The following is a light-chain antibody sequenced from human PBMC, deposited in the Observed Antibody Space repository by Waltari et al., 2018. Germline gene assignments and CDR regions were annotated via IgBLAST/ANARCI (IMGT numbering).Light chain of an antibody. CDR2: DDN. V-gene: IGLV1-51*01. CDR1: SSNIGSEP. CDR3: GGWDSSLRAGV. J-gene: IGLJ3*02. Sequence: QSVLTQPPSISAAPGQRVTISCSGSSSNIGSEPVSWYLQLPGTAPKVLIFDDNKRPSGAPDRIAASKSGPSATLDITGLQTGDEAVYYCGGWDSSLRAGVFGGGTKVTV.